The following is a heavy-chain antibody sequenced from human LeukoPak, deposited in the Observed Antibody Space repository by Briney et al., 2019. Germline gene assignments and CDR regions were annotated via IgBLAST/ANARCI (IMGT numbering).Heavy chain of an antibody. CDR2: ISSSSSYI. CDR3: ARDSHCSSTSCYFYTY. J-gene: IGHJ4*02. CDR1: GFTFSSYS. V-gene: IGHV3-21*01. D-gene: IGHD2-2*01. Sequence: GGSLRLSCAVSGFTFSSYSMNWVRQAPGKGLEWVSSISSSSSYIYYADSVKGRFTISRDNAKNSLYLQMNSLRAEDTAVYYCARDSHCSSTSCYFYTYWGQGTLVTVSS.